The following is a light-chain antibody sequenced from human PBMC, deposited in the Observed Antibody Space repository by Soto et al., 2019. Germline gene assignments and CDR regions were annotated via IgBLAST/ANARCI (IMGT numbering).Light chain of an antibody. Sequence: EIVLTQSPATLSLSRGERATLSCRTSQNLXSNLGWYKAKPGQSPRTLSXYAPNRATGIPARFSGSGSGRDFTLTISSLRSEDSAMYYCRQYFDWSPLTFGQGTKVDIK. CDR1: QNLXSN. V-gene: IGKV3-11*02. CDR2: YAP. CDR3: RQYFDWSPLT. J-gene: IGKJ1*01.